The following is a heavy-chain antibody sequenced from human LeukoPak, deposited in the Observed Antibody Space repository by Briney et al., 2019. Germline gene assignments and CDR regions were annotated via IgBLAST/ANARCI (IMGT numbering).Heavy chain of an antibody. V-gene: IGHV3-66*01. CDR1: GLTVSSNY. D-gene: IGHD4-11*01. J-gene: IGHJ4*02. Sequence: GGSLRLSCAASGLTVSSNYMNWVRQAPGKGLEWVSIIYSGGDTDYADSVKGRFTISRDNAKNSLYLQMNSLRAEDTAVYYCARAGGYSNYGQYYFDYWGQGTLVTVSS. CDR3: ARAGGYSNYGQYYFDY. CDR2: IYSGGDT.